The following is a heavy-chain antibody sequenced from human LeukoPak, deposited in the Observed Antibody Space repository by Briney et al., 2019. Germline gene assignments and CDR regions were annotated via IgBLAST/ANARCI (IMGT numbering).Heavy chain of an antibody. V-gene: IGHV3-23*01. CDR1: GFTFSSHA. D-gene: IGHD1-26*01. Sequence: GGSLRLSCAVSGFTFSSHAMSWVRQAPGKGLEWVSSIGGGAGDIHYADSVKGRFTISRVNSKNALFLQMNSLRAEDTAVYYCAKDRWEVPVGYLDLWGRGTLVTVSS. J-gene: IGHJ2*01. CDR3: AKDRWEVPVGYLDL. CDR2: IGGGAGDI.